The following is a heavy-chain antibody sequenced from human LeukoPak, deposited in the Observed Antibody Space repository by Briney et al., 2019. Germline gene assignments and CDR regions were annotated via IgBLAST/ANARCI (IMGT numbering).Heavy chain of an antibody. Sequence: ASVKVSCKASGYTFTTYGINWLRQAPGQGLAWMGWISTYNSNTHYAQKLQGRVTMTTDASTSTAYMELRSLRSDDTAVYCCARGIPPGDAFDIWGQGTMVTVSS. D-gene: IGHD2-2*02. CDR1: GYTFTTYG. J-gene: IGHJ3*02. CDR3: ARGIPPGDAFDI. V-gene: IGHV1-18*01. CDR2: ISTYNSNT.